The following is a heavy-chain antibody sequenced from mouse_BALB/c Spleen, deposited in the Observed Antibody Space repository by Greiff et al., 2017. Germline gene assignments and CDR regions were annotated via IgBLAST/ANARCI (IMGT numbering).Heavy chain of an antibody. D-gene: IGHD1-1*01. J-gene: IGHJ4*01. CDR2: ISSGGGST. Sequence: EVQVVESGGGLVKPGGSLKLSCAASGFAFSSYDMSWVRQTPEKRLEWVAYISSGGGSTYYPDTVKGRFTISRDNAKNTLYLQMSSLKSEDTAMYYCARHPYYREGYAMDYWGQGTSVTVSS. CDR1: GFAFSSYD. CDR3: ARHPYYREGYAMDY. V-gene: IGHV5-12-1*01.